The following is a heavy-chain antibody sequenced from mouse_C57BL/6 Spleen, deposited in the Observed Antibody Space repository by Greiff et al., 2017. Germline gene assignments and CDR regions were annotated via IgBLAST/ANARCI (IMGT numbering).Heavy chain of an antibody. D-gene: IGHD1-1*01. CDR2: ISSGGSYT. CDR3: ARSITTVVTHYYAMDY. V-gene: IGHV5-6*01. Sequence: DVQLVESGGDLVKPGGSLKLSCAASGFTFSSYGMSWVRQTPDKRLEWVATISSGGSYTYYPDSVKGRFTISRDNAKNTLYLQMSSLKSEDTAMYYCARSITTVVTHYYAMDYWGQGTSVTVSS. CDR1: GFTFSSYG. J-gene: IGHJ4*01.